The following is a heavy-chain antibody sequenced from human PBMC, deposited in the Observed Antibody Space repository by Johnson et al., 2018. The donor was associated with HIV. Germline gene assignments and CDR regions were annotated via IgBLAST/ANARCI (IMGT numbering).Heavy chain of an antibody. CDR2: ISYDGSNK. CDR1: GFTFSSYA. Sequence: QVQLVESGGGLVQPGRSLRLSCAASGFTFSSYAMHWVRQAPGKGLEWVAVISYDGSNKYYADSVKGRFTISRDNSKNTLYLQMNSLRAEDTAVYYCATSMGATALAFDIWGQGTMVTVSS. CDR3: ATSMGATALAFDI. V-gene: IGHV3-30*14. D-gene: IGHD1-26*01. J-gene: IGHJ3*02.